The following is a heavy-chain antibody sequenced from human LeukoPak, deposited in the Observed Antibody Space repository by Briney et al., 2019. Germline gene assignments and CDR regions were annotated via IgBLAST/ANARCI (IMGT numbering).Heavy chain of an antibody. CDR2: IYYSGST. Sequence: SETLSLTSTVSDGSISSSSFYWGWIRQPPGKGLEWIVRIYYSGSTYYNPSLKSRVTISVDTSKNQFSLKLNSVTAADTAVYYCARLGYCGGDSCRLIDYWGQGALVTVSS. V-gene: IGHV4-39*01. CDR3: ARLGYCGGDSCRLIDY. D-gene: IGHD2-15*01. J-gene: IGHJ4*02. CDR1: DGSISSSSFY.